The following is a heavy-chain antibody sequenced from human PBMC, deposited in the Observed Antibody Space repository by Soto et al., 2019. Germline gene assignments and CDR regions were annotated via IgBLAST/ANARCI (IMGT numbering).Heavy chain of an antibody. CDR2: ISGSGGST. CDR1: GFTFSSYA. V-gene: IGHV3-23*01. D-gene: IGHD3-9*01. Sequence: AGGSLRLSCAASGFTFSSYAMSWVRQAPGKGLEWVSAISGSGGSTYYADSVKGRFTISRDNSKNTLYLQMNSLRAEDTAVYYCAEGSYDILTGYYRLYYYYGMDVWGQGTTVTVSS. CDR3: AEGSYDILTGYYRLYYYYGMDV. J-gene: IGHJ6*02.